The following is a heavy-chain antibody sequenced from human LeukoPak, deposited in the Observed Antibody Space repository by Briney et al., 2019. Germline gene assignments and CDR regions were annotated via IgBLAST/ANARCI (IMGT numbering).Heavy chain of an antibody. V-gene: IGHV3-30*02. Sequence: SGGSLRLSCAASGFTFSSYGMHWVRQAPGKGLEWVAFIRYDGSNKYYADSVKGRFTISRDSSKNTLYLQMNSLRAEDTAVYYCAKDFAPYSSSWYGEFDPWGQGTLVTVSS. CDR2: IRYDGSNK. J-gene: IGHJ5*02. CDR3: AKDFAPYSSSWYGEFDP. CDR1: GFTFSSYG. D-gene: IGHD6-13*01.